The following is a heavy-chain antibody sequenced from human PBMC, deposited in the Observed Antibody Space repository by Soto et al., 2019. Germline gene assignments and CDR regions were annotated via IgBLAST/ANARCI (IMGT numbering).Heavy chain of an antibody. CDR1: GGSANGYY. J-gene: IGHJ5*02. V-gene: IGHV4-34*01. CDR2: INHTGGT. D-gene: IGHD3-3*01. CDR3: ATRITVFGLLIPPFDP. Sequence: SETLSLTCAVYGGSANGYYWNWIRQPPGKGLEWIGEINHTGGTHYNPSLKSRVTMSVDTSKNQFSLRLSSVTAADTAIYYCATRITVFGLLIPPFDPWGQGTQVTVSS.